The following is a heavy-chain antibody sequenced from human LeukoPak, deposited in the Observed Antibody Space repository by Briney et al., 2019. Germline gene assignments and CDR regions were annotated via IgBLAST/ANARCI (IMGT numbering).Heavy chain of an antibody. J-gene: IGHJ4*02. V-gene: IGHV3-48*03. Sequence: GGSLRLSCAASGSTFSSYEMNWVRQAPGKGLEWVSYISSSGSTIYYADSVKGRFTISRDNAKNSLYLQMNSLRAEDTAVYYCARDRLRFLEYWGQGTLVTVSS. CDR3: ARDRLRFLEY. CDR1: GSTFSSYE. CDR2: ISSSGSTI. D-gene: IGHD3-3*01.